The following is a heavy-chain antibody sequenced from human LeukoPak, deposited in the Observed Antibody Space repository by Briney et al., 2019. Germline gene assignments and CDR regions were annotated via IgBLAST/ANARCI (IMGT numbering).Heavy chain of an antibody. CDR2: IYYSGSI. J-gene: IGHJ4*02. Sequence: SSETLSLTCTVSGGSISSVSYYWGWVPQPPGKGLEWFGDIYYSGSIYYHPSLKSRVTMSVDTSKNKFSLGLNSVTAADTAVYYCSRLGGGLWVGFDCWGQGSLVTVSS. CDR1: GGSISSVSYY. D-gene: IGHD3-10*01. CDR3: SRLGGGLWVGFDC. V-gene: IGHV4-39*01.